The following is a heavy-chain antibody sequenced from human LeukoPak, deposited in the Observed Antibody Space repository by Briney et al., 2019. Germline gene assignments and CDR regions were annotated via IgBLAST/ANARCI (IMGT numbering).Heavy chain of an antibody. CDR3: ARRAARLWFDP. CDR2: IYTSGST. V-gene: IGHV4-61*02. J-gene: IGHJ5*02. CDR1: GGSISSSSYY. Sequence: SETLSLTCTVSGGSISSSSYYWSWIRQPAGKGLEWIGRIYTSGSTNYNPSLKSRVTISVDTSKNQFSLKLSSVTAADTAVYYCARRAARLWFDPWGQGTLVTVSS. D-gene: IGHD6-6*01.